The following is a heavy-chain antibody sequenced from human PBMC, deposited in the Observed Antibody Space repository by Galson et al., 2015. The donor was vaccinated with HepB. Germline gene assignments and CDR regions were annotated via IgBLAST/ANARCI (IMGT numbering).Heavy chain of an antibody. CDR1: GYTFTSYG. CDR2: ISAYNGNT. D-gene: IGHD2-8*01. J-gene: IGHJ4*02. Sequence: QSGAEVKKPGASVKASCKASGYTFTSYGISWVRQAPGQGLEWMGWISAYNGNTNYAQKLQGRVTMTTDTSTSTAYMELRSLRSDDTAVYYCARDESDIVLMVYASFDYWGQGTLVTVSS. CDR3: ARDESDIVLMVYASFDY. V-gene: IGHV1-18*04.